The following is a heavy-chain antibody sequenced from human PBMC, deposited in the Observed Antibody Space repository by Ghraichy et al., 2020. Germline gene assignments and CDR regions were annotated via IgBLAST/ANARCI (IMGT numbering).Heavy chain of an antibody. J-gene: IGHJ4*02. D-gene: IGHD2-2*02. CDR3: AKDTLGYCSSTSCYREFDY. CDR2: ISWNSGSI. Sequence: GGSLRLSCAASGFTFDDYAMHWVRQAPGKGLEWVSGISWNSGSIGYADSVKGRFTISRDNAKNSPYLQMNSLRAEDTALYYCAKDTLGYCSSTSCYREFDYWGQGTLVTVSS. V-gene: IGHV3-9*01. CDR1: GFTFDDYA.